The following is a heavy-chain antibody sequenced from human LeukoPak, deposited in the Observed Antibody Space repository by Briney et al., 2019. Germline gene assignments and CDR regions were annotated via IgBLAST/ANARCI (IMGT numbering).Heavy chain of an antibody. J-gene: IGHJ6*03. CDR1: GFTFSSYA. Sequence: PGGSLRLSCITSGFTFSSYAMSWVRQAPGKGLEWVSALSGSGDNTYFADSVKGRFTISRDNSKNTLYLQMNSLRAEDTAVYYCARVLRYCSGGNCYSGGLGYMDVWGKGTTVTISS. CDR2: LSGSGDNT. V-gene: IGHV3-23*01. D-gene: IGHD2-15*01. CDR3: ARVLRYCSGGNCYSGGLGYMDV.